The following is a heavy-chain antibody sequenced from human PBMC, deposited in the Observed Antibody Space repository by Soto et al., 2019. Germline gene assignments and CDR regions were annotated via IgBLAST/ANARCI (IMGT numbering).Heavy chain of an antibody. CDR1: GGSISSSSYY. CDR2: IYYSGST. CDR3: ARHTRDYGSGSYYAAAYYMDV. Sequence: SETLSLTCTVSGGSISSSSYYWGWIRQPPGKGLEWIGSIYYSGSTYYNPSLKSRVTISVDTSKNRFSLKLSSVTAADTAVYYCARHTRDYGSGSYYAAAYYMDVWGKGTTVTVSS. V-gene: IGHV4-39*01. J-gene: IGHJ6*03. D-gene: IGHD3-10*01.